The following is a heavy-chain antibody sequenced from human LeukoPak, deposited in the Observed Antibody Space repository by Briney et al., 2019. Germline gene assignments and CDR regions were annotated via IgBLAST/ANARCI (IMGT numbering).Heavy chain of an antibody. V-gene: IGHV1-18*01. CDR2: ITGSDGDT. D-gene: IGHD2-15*01. J-gene: IGHJ6*02. CDR3: ARVEAHPVVRCSGGSCYYYYGMDV. Sequence: ASVKVSCKASGYTFTSHSIGWGREAPAQGLGWMWWITGSDGDTNNAHTLQGRVTMTSDTSTSTGYMELRSLRSDDTAVYYCARVEAHPVVRCSGGSCYYYYGMDVWGQGTTVTVSS. CDR1: GYTFTSHS.